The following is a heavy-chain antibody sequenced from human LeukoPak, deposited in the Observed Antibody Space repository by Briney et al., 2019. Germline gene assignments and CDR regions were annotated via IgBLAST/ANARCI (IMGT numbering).Heavy chain of an antibody. Sequence: PSETLSLTCTVSGGSISSHYWSWIRQPPGKGLEWIGYIYYSGSTNYNPSLKSRVTISVDTSKNQFSVKLSSVTAADTAVYYCARGAGADYWGQGTLVTVSS. J-gene: IGHJ4*02. CDR1: GGSISSHY. D-gene: IGHD6-13*01. CDR2: IYYSGST. V-gene: IGHV4-59*11. CDR3: ARGAGADY.